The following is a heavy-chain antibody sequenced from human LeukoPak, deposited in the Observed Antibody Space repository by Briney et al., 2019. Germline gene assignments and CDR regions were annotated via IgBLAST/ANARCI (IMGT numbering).Heavy chain of an antibody. CDR1: GFTFDDYT. Sequence: GGSLRLSCAASGFTFDDYTMHWVRQAPGKGLEWVSLISWDGGSTYYADSVKGRFTISRDNSKNSLYLQMNSLRTEDTALYYCAKDSGSGEGGSLNFDYWGQGILVTVSS. CDR2: ISWDGGST. CDR3: AKDSGSGEGGSLNFDY. D-gene: IGHD1-26*01. J-gene: IGHJ4*02. V-gene: IGHV3-43*01.